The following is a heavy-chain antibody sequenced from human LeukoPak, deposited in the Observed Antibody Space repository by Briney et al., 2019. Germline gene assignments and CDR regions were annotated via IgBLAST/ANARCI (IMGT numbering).Heavy chain of an antibody. V-gene: IGHV3-15*01. J-gene: IGHJ4*02. CDR1: GFTFSNAW. D-gene: IGHD6-19*01. CDR2: IKSKTDGGTT. Sequence: TGGSLRLSCAASGFTFSNAWMSWVRQAPGKGLEWVGRIKSKTDGGTTDYAAPVKGRFTISRDDSKNTLYLQMNSLKTEDTAVYYCARLTFGSGWSFDYWGQGTLVTVSS. CDR3: ARLTFGSGWSFDY.